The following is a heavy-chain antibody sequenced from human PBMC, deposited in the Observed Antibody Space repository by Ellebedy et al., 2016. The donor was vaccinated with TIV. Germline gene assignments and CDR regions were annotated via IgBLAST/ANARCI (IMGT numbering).Heavy chain of an antibody. CDR2: TYRGART. Sequence: GGSLRLSXAASGSIFSSTYMTWVRQAPGKGLEWVAVTYRGARTYYPDSVRGRFTISTDNSKNTLYLQINSVRAEDTAVYYRGKAGGRVGGPYYSDYWGQGTLVTVS. J-gene: IGHJ4*02. CDR1: GSIFSSTY. CDR3: GKAGGRVGGPYYSDY. V-gene: IGHV3-53*01. D-gene: IGHD3-16*01.